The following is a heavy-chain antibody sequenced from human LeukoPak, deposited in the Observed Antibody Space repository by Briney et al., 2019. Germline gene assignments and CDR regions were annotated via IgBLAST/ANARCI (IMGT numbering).Heavy chain of an antibody. J-gene: IGHJ4*02. D-gene: IGHD6-19*01. CDR3: TTDPRGQWLLRGDY. CDR2: ISGSGGST. Sequence: GGSLRLSCAASGFTFSSYAMSWVRQAPGKGLEWVSAISGSGGSTYYADSVKGRFTISRDNSKNTLYLQMNSLKTEDTAVYYCTTDPRGQWLLRGDYWGQGTLVTVSS. CDR1: GFTFSSYA. V-gene: IGHV3-23*01.